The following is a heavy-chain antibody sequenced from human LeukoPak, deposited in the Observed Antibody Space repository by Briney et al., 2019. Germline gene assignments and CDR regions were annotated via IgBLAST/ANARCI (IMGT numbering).Heavy chain of an antibody. CDR3: ARVRYCSGGSCKPFAS. J-gene: IGHJ4*02. V-gene: IGHV1-2*07. D-gene: IGHD2-15*01. Sequence: ASVNVSCKASGYTFTGYYMHWVRQAPGQGLEWMGWINPNRGGTNYAHNFQGMVTMTRDTSISTAYMEVLRLKSDDTAVYYCARVRYCSGGSCKPFASWGQGTLVTVSS. CDR2: INPNRGGT. CDR1: GYTFTGYY.